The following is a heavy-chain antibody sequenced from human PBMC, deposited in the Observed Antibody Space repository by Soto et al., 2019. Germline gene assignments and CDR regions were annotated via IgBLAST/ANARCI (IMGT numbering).Heavy chain of an antibody. J-gene: IGHJ3*01. D-gene: IGHD2-21*01. CDR1: GFTFSRYA. Sequence: EVQLLESGGGLVQPERSLRLSCAVSGFTFSRYAMNWVRQAPGKGLEWVSSISDSGESTYYADSVKGRFSISRDNSKHMLYLQMNNLRDEDTAVYYCASALRVSLALVINGVFDVWGQGAMVTVSS. CDR3: ASALRVSLALVINGVFDV. CDR2: ISDSGEST. V-gene: IGHV3-23*01.